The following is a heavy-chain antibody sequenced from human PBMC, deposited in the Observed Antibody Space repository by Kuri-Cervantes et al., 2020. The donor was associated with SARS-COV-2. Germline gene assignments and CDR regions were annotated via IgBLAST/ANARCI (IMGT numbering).Heavy chain of an antibody. J-gene: IGHJ6*03. D-gene: IGHD3-3*01. CDR1: GYTFTSYD. CDR3: ARSCLEWLNYYYYYYMDV. CDR2: MNPNSGNT. Sequence: ASVKVSCKASGYTFTSYDINWVRQATGQGLEWMGWMNPNSGNTGYAQKFQGRVTMTRNTSISTAYMELSSLRSDDTAVYYCARSCLEWLNYYYYYYMDVWGKGTTVTVSS. V-gene: IGHV1-8*02.